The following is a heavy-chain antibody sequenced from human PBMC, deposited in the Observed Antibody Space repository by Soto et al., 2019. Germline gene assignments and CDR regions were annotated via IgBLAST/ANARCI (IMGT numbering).Heavy chain of an antibody. D-gene: IGHD6-13*01. CDR3: ARDRSPGIAAASSNWFDP. Sequence: GASVKVSCKASGYTFTSYYMHWVRQAPGQGLEWMGIINPSGGSTSYAQKFQGRVTMTRDTSTSTVYMELSSLRSEDTAVYYCARDRSPGIAAASSNWFDPWGQGTLVTVSS. J-gene: IGHJ5*02. CDR1: GYTFTSYY. CDR2: INPSGGST. V-gene: IGHV1-46*01.